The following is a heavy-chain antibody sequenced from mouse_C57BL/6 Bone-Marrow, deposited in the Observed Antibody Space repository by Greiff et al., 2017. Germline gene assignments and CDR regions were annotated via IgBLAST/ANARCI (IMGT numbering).Heavy chain of an antibody. CDR2: IDPENGDT. CDR3: TTVLLRSAWFAY. J-gene: IGHJ3*01. V-gene: IGHV14-4*01. Sequence: VQLKQSGAELVRPGASVKLSCTASGFNIKDDYMHWVKQRPEQGLEWIGWIDPENGDTEYASKFQGKATITADTSSNTAYLQLSSLTSENTAVXCGTTVLLRSAWFAYWGQGTLVTVSA. CDR1: GFNIKDDY. D-gene: IGHD1-1*01.